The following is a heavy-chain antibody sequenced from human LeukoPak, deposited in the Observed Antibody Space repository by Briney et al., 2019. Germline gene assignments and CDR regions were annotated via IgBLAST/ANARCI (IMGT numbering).Heavy chain of an antibody. CDR1: GGSFSGYY. CDR2: INHSGST. V-gene: IGHV4-34*01. D-gene: IGHD3-9*01. Sequence: PSETLSLTRAVYGGSFSGYYWSWIRQPPGKGLEWIGKINHSGSTNYNPSLKSRVTISVDTSKNQFSLKLSSVTAADTAVYYCARGYDILTGYTRSFDYWGQGTLVTVSS. J-gene: IGHJ4*02. CDR3: ARGYDILTGYTRSFDY.